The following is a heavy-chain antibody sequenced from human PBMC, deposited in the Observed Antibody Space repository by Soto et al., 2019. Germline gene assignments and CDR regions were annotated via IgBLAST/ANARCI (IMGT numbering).Heavy chain of an antibody. CDR1: GFTFSSYE. J-gene: IGHJ6*02. D-gene: IGHD6-13*01. V-gene: IGHV3-48*03. Sequence: GSLRLSCAASGFTFSSYEMNWVRQAPGKVLEWVSYISSSGSTIYYADSVKGRFTISRDNAKNSLYLQMNSLRAEDTAVYYCARVQSGSSWYYYYYYGMDVWGEGXSVTVSS. CDR2: ISSSGSTI. CDR3: ARVQSGSSWYYYYYYGMDV.